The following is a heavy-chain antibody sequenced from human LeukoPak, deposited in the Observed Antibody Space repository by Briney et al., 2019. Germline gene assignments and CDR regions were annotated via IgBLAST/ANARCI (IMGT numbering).Heavy chain of an antibody. CDR1: VDSVSINSAA. V-gene: IGHV6-1*01. Sequence: SQTLSLTCALSVDSVSINSAAWNWIRQSPSRGLEWLGRTYYRSKWYNDYAVSVKSRITINPDTSKNQFSLQLNSVTPEDTAVYYCARGAGPKQQLTAYYFDYWGQGTLVTVSS. CDR2: TYYRSKWYN. CDR3: ARGAGPKQQLTAYYFDY. J-gene: IGHJ4*02. D-gene: IGHD6-13*01.